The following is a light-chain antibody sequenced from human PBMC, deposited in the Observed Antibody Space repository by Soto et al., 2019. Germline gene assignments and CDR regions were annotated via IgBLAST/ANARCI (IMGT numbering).Light chain of an antibody. CDR1: QRISSW. CDR3: QQYNSYPWT. Sequence: DIQMTQSPSTLSASVRDRVTITCRASQRISSWLAWYQQKPGKAPNLLIYDASSLESGVPSRFSGSGSGTEFTLTISSLQPDDFATYYCQQYNSYPWTFGQGTKVDIK. J-gene: IGKJ1*01. CDR2: DAS. V-gene: IGKV1-5*01.